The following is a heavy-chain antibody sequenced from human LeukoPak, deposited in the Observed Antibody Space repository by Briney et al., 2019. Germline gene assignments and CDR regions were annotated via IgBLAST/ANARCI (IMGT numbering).Heavy chain of an antibody. CDR3: ARGKVGATTDAFDI. V-gene: IGHV3-48*01. CDR2: ITSDASTK. CDR1: GFIFGSYS. Sequence: GGSLRLSCVASGFIFGSYSMNWVRQAPGKGLEWISYITSDASTKSYADSVKGRFTISRNNDRNSLYLQTNSLRAEDTAMYYCARGKVGATTDAFDIWGQGTMVTVSS. D-gene: IGHD1-26*01. J-gene: IGHJ3*02.